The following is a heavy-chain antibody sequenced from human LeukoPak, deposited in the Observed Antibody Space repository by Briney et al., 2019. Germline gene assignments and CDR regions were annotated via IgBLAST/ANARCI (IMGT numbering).Heavy chain of an antibody. V-gene: IGHV3-23*01. J-gene: IGHJ4*02. CDR1: VFIFSSNS. CDR3: AKAYGYNPNPLGYYFDY. CDR2: MSGSGGST. D-gene: IGHD5-24*01. Sequence: GGSVRLSCAASVFIFSSNSMSWVRQAPWKGLEWVSAMSGSGGSTYYADSVKGRFTISRDNSKNTLYLQMNSLRAEDTAVYYCAKAYGYNPNPLGYYFDYWGQGTLVTVSS.